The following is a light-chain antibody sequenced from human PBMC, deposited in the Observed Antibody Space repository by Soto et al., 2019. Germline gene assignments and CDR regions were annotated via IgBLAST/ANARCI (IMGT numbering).Light chain of an antibody. Sequence: QDVLTQPPWASGTPGQRVTISCSGSSSNIGSNTVNWYQQLPGTAPKLLIYSNNQRPSGVPDRFSGSKSGTSASLAISGLQSEDEADYYCAAWDDSLNGQVFGTGTKVTVL. CDR2: SNN. CDR1: SSNIGSNT. V-gene: IGLV1-44*01. J-gene: IGLJ1*01. CDR3: AAWDDSLNGQV.